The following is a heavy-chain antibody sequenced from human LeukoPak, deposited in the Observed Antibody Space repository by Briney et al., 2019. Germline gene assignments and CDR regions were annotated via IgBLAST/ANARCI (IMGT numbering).Heavy chain of an antibody. D-gene: IGHD3-22*01. CDR2: ISAYNGKT. J-gene: IGHJ4*02. CDR3: ARDLIVVVNFGPPYFDY. CDR1: GYTFTSYG. V-gene: IGHV1-18*01. Sequence: GASVKVSCKASGYTFTSYGISWVRQAPGQGLEWMGWISAYNGKTNYAQKLQGRVTVNTDTATSTAYMELRSLRSDDTAVYYCARDLIVVVNFGPPYFDYWGQGTLVTVSS.